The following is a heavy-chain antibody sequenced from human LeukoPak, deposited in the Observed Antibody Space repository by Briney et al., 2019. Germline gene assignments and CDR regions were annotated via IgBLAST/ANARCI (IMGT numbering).Heavy chain of an antibody. D-gene: IGHD7-27*01. CDR3: ARVSRPGDSQFDP. J-gene: IGHJ5*02. V-gene: IGHV4-31*03. CDR1: GGSISSGGYY. Sequence: SETLSLTCTVSGGSISSGGYYWSWIRQHPGKGLEWIGYIYYSGSTYYNPSLKSRVTISVDTSKNQFSLKLSSVTAADTAVYYSARVSRPGDSQFDPWGQGTLVTVSS. CDR2: IYYSGST.